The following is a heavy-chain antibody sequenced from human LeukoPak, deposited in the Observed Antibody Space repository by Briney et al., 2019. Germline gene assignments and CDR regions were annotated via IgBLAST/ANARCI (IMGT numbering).Heavy chain of an antibody. Sequence: GGSLRLSCTVSGFIFSDFSMSWVRQAPGKGLEWVAKMSEDGNEIFYVDSVKGRFTISRDNTKKSLYLQLNSLRPEDSAVYYCTRPRGCGSARCNNFDYWGQGTLVTVSS. D-gene: IGHD2-2*01. J-gene: IGHJ4*02. CDR2: MSEDGNEI. CDR3: TRPRGCGSARCNNFDY. V-gene: IGHV3-7*01. CDR1: GFIFSDFS.